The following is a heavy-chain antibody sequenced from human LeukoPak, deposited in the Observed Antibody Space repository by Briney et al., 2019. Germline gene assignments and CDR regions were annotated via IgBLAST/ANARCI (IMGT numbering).Heavy chain of an antibody. CDR3: TRMRTGYSSSWYVPWNDEDYYYGMDV. D-gene: IGHD6-13*01. J-gene: IGHJ6*02. V-gene: IGHV3-73*01. Sequence: PGGSLRLSCAASGFTFSGSAMHWVRQASGKGLEWVGRIRSKANSYATAYAASVKGRFTISRDDSKNTAYLQMNSLKTEDTAVYYCTRMRTGYSSSWYVPWNDEDYYYGMDVWGQGTTVTVSS. CDR2: IRSKANSYAT. CDR1: GFTFSGSA.